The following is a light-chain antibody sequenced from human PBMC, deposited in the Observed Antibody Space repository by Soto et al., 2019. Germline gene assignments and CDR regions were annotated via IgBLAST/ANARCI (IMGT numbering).Light chain of an antibody. V-gene: IGKV3-20*01. Sequence: EIVLTQSPGTLSLSPGERATLSCRASQSVGSYLAWYQQKAGQAPRLLIYGASSRATGIPDRFSGSGSGTDFTLTISSLEPDDFAVYYCQQYGGSPQRTFGQGTKVEIK. CDR2: GAS. J-gene: IGKJ1*01. CDR1: QSVGSY. CDR3: QQYGGSPQRT.